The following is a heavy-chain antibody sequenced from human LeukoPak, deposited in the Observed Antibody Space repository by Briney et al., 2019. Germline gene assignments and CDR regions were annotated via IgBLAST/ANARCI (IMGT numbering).Heavy chain of an antibody. Sequence: GGSLRLSCAASGFTVSSNYMSWVRQAPGKGLEWVSVIYSGGSTYYADSVKGRFTISRDNSKNTLYLQMNSLRAEDTAVYYCAREGSYTVRGVMYDYWGQGTPVTVSS. CDR1: GFTVSSNY. D-gene: IGHD3-10*01. J-gene: IGHJ4*02. V-gene: IGHV3-53*01. CDR3: AREGSYTVRGVMYDY. CDR2: IYSGGST.